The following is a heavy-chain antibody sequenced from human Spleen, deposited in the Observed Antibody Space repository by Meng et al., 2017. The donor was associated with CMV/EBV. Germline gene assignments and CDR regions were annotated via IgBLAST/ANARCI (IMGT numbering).Heavy chain of an antibody. CDR1: GYRFTDYW. V-gene: IGHV5-51*01. CDR2: IYPGDSEI. J-gene: IGHJ6*02. Sequence: GGSLRLSCKGSGYRFTDYWIAWVRQMPGKGLEWMGIIYPGDSEIRYSPSFEGQVIISAGKSISTAYLQWSSLKASDTAMYYCARRGRDYYYGMDVWGQGTTVTVSS. CDR3: ARRGRDYYYGMDV. D-gene: IGHD3-10*01.